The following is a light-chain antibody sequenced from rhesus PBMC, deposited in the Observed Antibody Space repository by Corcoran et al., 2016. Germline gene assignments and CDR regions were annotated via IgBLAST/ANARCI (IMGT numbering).Light chain of an antibody. CDR3: QKYNDWTYS. CDR2: YTS. CDR1: QSVGST. Sequence: ETVMMQSPATLSLSPGERATLSCRASQSVGSTLAWYQQKPGQAPRLLIYYTSSRATGIPDRFCGSGSGTEFTLTISSLEPEDVGVYYCQKYNDWTYSFGQGTKVEIK. J-gene: IGKJ2*01. V-gene: IGKV3-42*02.